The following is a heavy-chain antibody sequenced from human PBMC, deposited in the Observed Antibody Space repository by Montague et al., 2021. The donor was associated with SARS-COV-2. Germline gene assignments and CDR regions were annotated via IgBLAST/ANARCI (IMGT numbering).Heavy chain of an antibody. J-gene: IGHJ4*02. Sequence: SETLSLTCGVYGGSFGDDHWSWIRQPPGKGLEWIGDIKQSCSTSSNPSLNSRGTLSVDTSKNQFSLKLTSVTAADTAVYFCARGHLSVSMIVVVFTSASYYFDDWGQGAQVTVSS. CDR3: ARGHLSVSMIVVVFTSASYYFDD. V-gene: IGHV4-34*01. D-gene: IGHD3-22*01. CDR2: IKQSCST. CDR1: GGSFGDDH.